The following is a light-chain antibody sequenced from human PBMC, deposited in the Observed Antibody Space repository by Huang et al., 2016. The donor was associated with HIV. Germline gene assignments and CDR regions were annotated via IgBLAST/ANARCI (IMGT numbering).Light chain of an antibody. CDR2: GAS. J-gene: IGKJ2*01. CDR3: QQYSDWLYT. V-gene: IGKV3-15*01. Sequence: EIVLTQSPVTLYVSPGERATLSCWPSQSVSSNLAWYQQKFGQAPRLLIYGASTRASNVPARFNASGSGTDFTLAINSLQSEDFAVYYCQQYSDWLYTFGQGTKVEIK. CDR1: QSVSSN.